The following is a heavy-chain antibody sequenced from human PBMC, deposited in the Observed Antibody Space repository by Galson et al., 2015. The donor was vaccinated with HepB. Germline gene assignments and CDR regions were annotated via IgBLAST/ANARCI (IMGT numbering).Heavy chain of an antibody. CDR2: ISSSSSTI. CDR1: GFTFSSYS. Sequence: SLRLSCAASGFTFSSYSMNWVRQAPGKGLEWVSYISSSSSTIYYADSVKGRFTISRDNAKNSLYLQMNSLRAEDTAVYYCARSRYCSSTSCYLRGFDYWGQGTLVTVSS. V-gene: IGHV3-48*04. CDR3: ARSRYCSSTSCYLRGFDY. J-gene: IGHJ4*02. D-gene: IGHD2-2*01.